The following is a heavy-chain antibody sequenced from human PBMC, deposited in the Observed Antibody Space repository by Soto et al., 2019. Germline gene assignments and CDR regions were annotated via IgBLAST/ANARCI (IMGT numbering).Heavy chain of an antibody. Sequence: QVQLVESGGDVVQPGRSLRLSCAASGFTFSSYGMHWVRQAPGKGLEWVAVISDDGSNYYYADSVKGRFTISRDNSKNTLFLQMNSLRAEDTAVYYCAKVHWNFLVYYFDYWGQGTLVTVSS. CDR1: GFTFSSYG. V-gene: IGHV3-30*18. CDR3: AKVHWNFLVYYFDY. D-gene: IGHD1-7*01. J-gene: IGHJ4*02. CDR2: ISDDGSNY.